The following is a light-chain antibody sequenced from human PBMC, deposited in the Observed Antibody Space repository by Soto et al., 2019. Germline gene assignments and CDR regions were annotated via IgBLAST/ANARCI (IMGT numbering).Light chain of an antibody. J-gene: IGLJ2*01. CDR2: RSD. CDR1: SSNIGSNH. Sequence: QTVVTKPPSTSGTPGQRVTISCSGSSSNIGSNHVYWYQQFPGMAPKLLMYRSDQRPTGVPDRFSGSKSGTSASLAISGLRSDDEADYYCSARDDSLSGVVFGGGTKLTVL. V-gene: IGLV1-47*01. CDR3: SARDDSLSGVV.